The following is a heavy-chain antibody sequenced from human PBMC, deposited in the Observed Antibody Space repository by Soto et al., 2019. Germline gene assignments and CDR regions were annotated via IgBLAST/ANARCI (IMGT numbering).Heavy chain of an antibody. Sequence: QVQLVQSGPEVKKPGASVKVSCKASGYTLTTYDFNWVRQAPGQGLEWMGWLNPKSGMTGSAQKFQGGITRPRDSSISTVYTESSSMRSEDTAVYYCAREAGSPDYSGQGTLDTVSS. CDR2: LNPKSGMT. D-gene: IGHD1-26*01. CDR1: GYTLTTYD. V-gene: IGHV1-8*01. J-gene: IGHJ4*02. CDR3: AREAGSPDY.